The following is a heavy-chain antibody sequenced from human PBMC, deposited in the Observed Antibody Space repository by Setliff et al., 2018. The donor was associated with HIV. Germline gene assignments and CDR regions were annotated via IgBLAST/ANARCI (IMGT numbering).Heavy chain of an antibody. CDR1: GFIFDDYA. Sequence: SLKISCAASGFIFDDYAMHWVRQVPGKGLEWVSGISWNSGRIGYADSVKGRFSISRDSAKNSLYLEMNSLRGDDTALYYCAKGNDAFDIWGQGTLVTVSS. CDR2: ISWNSGRI. J-gene: IGHJ3*02. CDR3: AKGNDAFDI. V-gene: IGHV3-9*01.